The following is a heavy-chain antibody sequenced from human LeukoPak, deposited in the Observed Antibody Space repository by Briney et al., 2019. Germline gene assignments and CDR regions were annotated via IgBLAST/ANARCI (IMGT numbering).Heavy chain of an antibody. CDR2: MYYSGTT. CDR1: GGSISSYY. J-gene: IGHJ4*02. CDR3: ARQQIYVDTGLVDYFDY. D-gene: IGHD5-18*01. V-gene: IGHV4-59*01. Sequence: PSETLSLTRTVSGGSISSYYWSWIRQPPGKGLEWIGYMYYSGTTNYNPSLRSRVIISADTSKNQFSLQVSSVTAADTAVYYCARQQIYVDTGLVDYFDYWGQGILVTVSS.